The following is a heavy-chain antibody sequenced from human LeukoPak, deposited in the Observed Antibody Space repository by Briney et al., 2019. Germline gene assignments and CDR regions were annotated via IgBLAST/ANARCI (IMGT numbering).Heavy chain of an antibody. J-gene: IGHJ4*02. CDR1: GFTFSSYS. CDR3: ARDREYSRYDLLH. V-gene: IGHV3-48*01. Sequence: GGSLRLSCAASGFTFSSYSLNWVRQAPGKGLEWVSYISRSSSTIYYSDSVKGRFTISRDDAKDSVYLQMNSLRVDDTAVYYCARDREYSRYDLLHWGQGTLVTVSS. CDR2: ISRSSSTI. D-gene: IGHD5-12*01.